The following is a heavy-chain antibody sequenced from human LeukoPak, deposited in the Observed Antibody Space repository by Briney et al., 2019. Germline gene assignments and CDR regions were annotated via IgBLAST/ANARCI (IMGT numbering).Heavy chain of an antibody. CDR3: AKDIGVVPAASLYYYYGMDV. J-gene: IGHJ6*02. Sequence: GGSLRLSCAASGFTFSSYGMHWVRQAPGKGLEWVAVISYDGSNKYYADSVKGRFTISRDNSKNTLYLQMNSLRAEDTAVYYCAKDIGVVPAASLYYYYGMDVWGQGTTVTV. V-gene: IGHV3-30*18. D-gene: IGHD2-2*01. CDR1: GFTFSSYG. CDR2: ISYDGSNK.